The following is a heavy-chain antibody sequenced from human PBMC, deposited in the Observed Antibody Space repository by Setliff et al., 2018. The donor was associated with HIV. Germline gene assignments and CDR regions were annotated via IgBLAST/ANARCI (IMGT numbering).Heavy chain of an antibody. CDR3: ARDARATAGGIEDLDL. V-gene: IGHV4-38-2*02. CDR1: GYSISTAYY. J-gene: IGHJ5*02. CDR2: IYHTGST. D-gene: IGHD6-13*01. Sequence: SETLSLTCAVSGYSISTAYYWGWVRQPPGKGLECIGSIYHTGSTYYNPSLKSRVTVSVDTSKNQFSLKVRSVTAVDAAVYYCARDARATAGGIEDLDLWGQGTLVTVSS.